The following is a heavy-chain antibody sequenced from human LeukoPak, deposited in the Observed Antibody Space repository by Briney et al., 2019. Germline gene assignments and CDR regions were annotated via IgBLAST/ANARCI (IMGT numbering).Heavy chain of an antibody. CDR2: IYYSGST. V-gene: IGHV4-61*08. D-gene: IGHD3-22*01. CDR3: ARLQYYYDSRGAFDI. Sequence: SETLSLTCTVSGGSISSGGYYWSWIRQPPGKGLEWNGYIYYSGSTNYNPSLKSRVTISVDTSKNQFSLKLSSVTAADTAVYYCARLQYYYDSRGAFDIWGQGTMVTVSS. CDR1: GGSISSGGYY. J-gene: IGHJ3*02.